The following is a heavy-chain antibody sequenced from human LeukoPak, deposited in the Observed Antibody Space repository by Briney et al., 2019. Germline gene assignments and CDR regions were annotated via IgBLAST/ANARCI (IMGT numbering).Heavy chain of an antibody. V-gene: IGHV3-11*06. CDR2: ISSSSSYT. Sequence: PGGSLRLSCAASGFTFSDYYMSWIRQAPGKGLEWVSYISSSSSYTNYADSVKGRFTISRDNAKNSLYLQMNSLRAEDTAVYYCARLSSSWYYLDYWGQGTLVTVSS. J-gene: IGHJ4*02. CDR1: GFTFSDYY. D-gene: IGHD6-13*01. CDR3: ARLSSSWYYLDY.